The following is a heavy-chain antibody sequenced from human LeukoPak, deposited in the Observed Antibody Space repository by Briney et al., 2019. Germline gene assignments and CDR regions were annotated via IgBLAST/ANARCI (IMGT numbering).Heavy chain of an antibody. Sequence: ASVKVSCKASGYTFTSYGISWVRQAPGQGLEWMGWISAYNGNTNYAQKLQGRVTMTTDTSTSTAYMELRSLRSDDTAVYYCARSGGVYCSSTSCYPTGMYNWFDPWGQGTLVTVSS. V-gene: IGHV1-18*01. D-gene: IGHD2-2*01. J-gene: IGHJ5*02. CDR3: ARSGGVYCSSTSCYPTGMYNWFDP. CDR2: ISAYNGNT. CDR1: GYTFTSYG.